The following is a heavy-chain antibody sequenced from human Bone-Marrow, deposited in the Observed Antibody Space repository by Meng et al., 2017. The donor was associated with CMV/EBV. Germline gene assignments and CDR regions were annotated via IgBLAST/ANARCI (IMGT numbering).Heavy chain of an antibody. Sequence: ASVKVSCKASGYTFTGHFMHWVRQAPGQGLEWMGWINPNSGGTNYAQKFQGRVTMTRDTSISTAYMELSRLRSDDTAVYYCAREGYCSSTSCSNDYWRQGTLVTVSS. CDR1: GYTFTGHF. V-gene: IGHV1-2*02. D-gene: IGHD2-2*01. J-gene: IGHJ4*02. CDR3: AREGYCSSTSCSNDY. CDR2: INPNSGGT.